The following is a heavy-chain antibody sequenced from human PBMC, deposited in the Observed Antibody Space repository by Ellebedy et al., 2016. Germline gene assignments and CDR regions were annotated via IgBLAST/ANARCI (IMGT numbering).Heavy chain of an antibody. CDR3: ALRMSSGYYIPFDY. CDR1: GFTFSSYG. D-gene: IGHD3-22*01. J-gene: IGHJ4*02. CDR2: ISYDGSNK. V-gene: IGHV3-30*03. Sequence: GGSLRLSXAASGFTFSSYGMHWVRQAPGKGLEWVAVISYDGSNKYYADSVKGRFTISRDNSKNTLYLQMNSLRAEDTAVYYCALRMSSGYYIPFDYWGQGTLVTVSS.